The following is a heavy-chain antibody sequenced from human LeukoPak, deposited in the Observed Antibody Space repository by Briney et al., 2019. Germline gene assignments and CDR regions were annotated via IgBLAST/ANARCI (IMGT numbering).Heavy chain of an antibody. J-gene: IGHJ4*02. CDR1: GFTFSSYW. CDR3: AKSESIAAAGSLSDY. Sequence: PGGSLRLSCAASGFTFSSYWMSWVRQAPGKGLEWVSAISGSGGSTYYADSVKGRFTISRDNSKNTLYLQMNSLRAEDTAVYYCAKSESIAAAGSLSDYWGQGTLVTVSS. D-gene: IGHD6-13*01. V-gene: IGHV3-23*01. CDR2: ISGSGGST.